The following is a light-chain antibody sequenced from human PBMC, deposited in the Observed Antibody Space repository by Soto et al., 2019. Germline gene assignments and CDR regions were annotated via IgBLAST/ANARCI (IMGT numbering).Light chain of an antibody. CDR2: VGTGGIVG. V-gene: IGLV9-49*01. CDR1: SGYSNYK. CDR3: GADHGSGSNFIYV. J-gene: IGLJ1*01. Sequence: QAVVTQPPSASASLGASVTLTCTLSSGYSNYKVDWYQQRPGKGPRFVMRVGTGGIVGSKGDGIPDRFSVLGSGLNRYLTIKNSQEEDESYYHCGADHGSGSNFIYVFGTGTKLTVL.